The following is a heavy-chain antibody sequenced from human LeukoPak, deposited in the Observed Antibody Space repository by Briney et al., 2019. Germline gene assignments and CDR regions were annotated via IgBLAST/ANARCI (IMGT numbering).Heavy chain of an antibody. Sequence: GGSLRLSCAASGFTFSSYWMSWVRQAPGKGLEWVSSISSSSSYIYYADSVKGRFTISRDNAKNSLYLQMNSLRAGDTAVYYCARELGNYYGMDVWGQGTTVTVSS. CDR1: GFTFSSYW. CDR2: ISSSSSYI. CDR3: ARELGNYYGMDV. J-gene: IGHJ6*02. V-gene: IGHV3-21*01. D-gene: IGHD1-26*01.